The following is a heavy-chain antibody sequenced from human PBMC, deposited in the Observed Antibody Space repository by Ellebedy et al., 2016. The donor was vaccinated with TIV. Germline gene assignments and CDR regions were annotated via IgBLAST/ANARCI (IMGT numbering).Heavy chain of an antibody. CDR1: GFIFSSHP. CDR3: ARETKGDYDY. CDR2: ISLYGDTT. J-gene: IGHJ4*02. Sequence: GGSLRLSXAASGFIFSSHPMHWVRQAPGKGLESVAAISLYGDTTYYANSVKGRFTISRDNSKNTLYLQMGSLRVEDMAVYYCARETKGDYDYWGQGTLVTVSS. V-gene: IGHV3-64*01. D-gene: IGHD3-16*01.